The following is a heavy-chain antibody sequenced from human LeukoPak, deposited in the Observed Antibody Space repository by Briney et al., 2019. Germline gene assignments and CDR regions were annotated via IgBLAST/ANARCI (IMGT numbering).Heavy chain of an antibody. CDR3: ARDIVVVPAAIRVRAYYYYGMDV. Sequence: PGGSLRLSCAASGFTFSSYAMNWVRQAPGKGLEWVSYISSSGSTIYYADSVKGRFTISRDNAKNSLYLQMNSLRAEDTAVYYCARDIVVVPAAIRVRAYYYYGMDVWGQGTTVTVSS. CDR2: ISSSGSTI. J-gene: IGHJ6*02. CDR1: GFTFSSYA. V-gene: IGHV3-48*03. D-gene: IGHD2-2*01.